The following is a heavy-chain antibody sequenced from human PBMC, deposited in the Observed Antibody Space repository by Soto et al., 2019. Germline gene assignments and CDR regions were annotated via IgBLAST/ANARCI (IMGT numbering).Heavy chain of an antibody. CDR2: IYYSGST. CDR1: GGSVSSGSYY. J-gene: IGHJ3*02. CDR3: SRAVVVVVAATPLYAFDI. V-gene: IGHV4-61*01. D-gene: IGHD2-15*01. Sequence: QVQLQESGPGLVKPSETLSLTCTVYGGSVSSGSYYCSWIRQPPGKGLEWIVYIYYSGSTNNNPSFKSRINKSVDTSPIQYSLKLSSVNAAELAVYYCSRAVVVVVAATPLYAFDIWGQGTMVTVSS.